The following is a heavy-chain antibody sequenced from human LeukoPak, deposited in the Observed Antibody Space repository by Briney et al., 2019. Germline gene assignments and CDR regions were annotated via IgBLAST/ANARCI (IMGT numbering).Heavy chain of an antibody. Sequence: ASVKVSCKASGYTFTGYYMHWVRQAPGQGLEWMGWINPNSGGTNYAQKFQGRVTMTRDTSISTAYMELSRLRSDDTAVYYCATEYGSSSSKLFDYWGQGTLVTVSS. J-gene: IGHJ4*02. D-gene: IGHD6-13*01. V-gene: IGHV1-2*02. CDR3: ATEYGSSSSKLFDY. CDR2: INPNSGGT. CDR1: GYTFTGYY.